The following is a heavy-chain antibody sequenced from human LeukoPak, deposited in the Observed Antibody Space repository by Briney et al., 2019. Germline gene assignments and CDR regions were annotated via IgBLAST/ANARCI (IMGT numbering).Heavy chain of an antibody. CDR1: GYTFTGYY. CDR3: ARSSSVTIPGYYFDY. J-gene: IGHJ4*02. D-gene: IGHD2-21*01. CDR2: INPNSGGT. V-gene: IGHV1-2*02. Sequence: GASVKVSCKASGYTFTGYYMHWVRQAPGQGLEWMGWINPNSGGTNYAQKFQGRVTTTRDTSSSTAYMELSRVRSDDTAVYYCARSSSVTIPGYYFDYWGQGTLVTVSS.